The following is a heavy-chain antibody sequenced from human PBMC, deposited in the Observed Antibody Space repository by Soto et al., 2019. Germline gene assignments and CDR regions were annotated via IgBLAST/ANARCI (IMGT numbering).Heavy chain of an antibody. CDR2: IYYSGST. CDR1: GGSISSYY. D-gene: IGHD2-2*01. Sequence: SETLSLTCTVSGGSISSYYWSWIRQPPGKGLEWIGYIYYSGSTNYNPSLKSRVTISVDTSKNQFSLKLSSVTAADTAVYYCARSGSCSSTSCYYYYYYMDVWGKGTTVTVSS. J-gene: IGHJ6*03. CDR3: ARSGSCSSTSCYYYYYYMDV. V-gene: IGHV4-59*01.